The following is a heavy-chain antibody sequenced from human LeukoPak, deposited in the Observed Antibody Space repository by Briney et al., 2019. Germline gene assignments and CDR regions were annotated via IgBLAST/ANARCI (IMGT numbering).Heavy chain of an antibody. D-gene: IGHD1-7*01. J-gene: IGHJ6*03. V-gene: IGHV1-18*01. CDR2: ISAYNGNT. Sequence: GASVKVSCKASGYTFTSYGISWVRQAPGQGLEWMGWISAYNGNTNYAQKLQGRVTMTTDTSTSTAYMELRSLRSDDTAVYYCARNTWNYNYYYYYMDVWGKGTTVTVSS. CDR1: GYTFTSYG. CDR3: ARNTWNYNYYYYYMDV.